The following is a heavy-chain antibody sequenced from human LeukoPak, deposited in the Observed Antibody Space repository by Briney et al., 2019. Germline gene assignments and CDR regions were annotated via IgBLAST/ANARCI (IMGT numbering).Heavy chain of an antibody. CDR1: GYSISSGYF. CDR3: ARIYCSGGSCYLGRETYYFYYYMDV. CDR2: IYHSGTT. D-gene: IGHD2-15*01. J-gene: IGHJ6*03. Sequence: SETLSLTCTVSGYSISSGYFWGWVRQPPEKELQWIGSIYHSGTTYYNPSLNSRVTMSVDTSKNQFSLNLNSVTAADTAVYYCARIYCSGGSCYLGRETYYFYYYMDVWGTGTTVTVSS. V-gene: IGHV4-38-2*02.